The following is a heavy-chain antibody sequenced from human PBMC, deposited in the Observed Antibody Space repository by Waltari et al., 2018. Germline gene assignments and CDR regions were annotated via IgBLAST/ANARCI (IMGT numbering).Heavy chain of an antibody. Sequence: QVQLVQSGPAVKKPGAAVTVSCNASGYTFTSYDIHWVRQATGQGLEWMGWMNPNSGNTGYAQKFQGRVTITRNTSISTAYMELSSLRSEDTAVYYCARSGSGWSEDDYWGQGTLVTVSS. CDR1: GYTFTSYD. J-gene: IGHJ4*02. CDR3: ARSGSGWSEDDY. V-gene: IGHV1-8*03. CDR2: MNPNSGNT. D-gene: IGHD6-19*01.